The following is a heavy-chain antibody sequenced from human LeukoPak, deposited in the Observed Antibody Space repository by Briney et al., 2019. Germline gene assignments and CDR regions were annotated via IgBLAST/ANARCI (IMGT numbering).Heavy chain of an antibody. CDR3: AKDGGLWVSAHWGDA. D-gene: IGHD7-27*01. CDR1: GFTFSSYT. J-gene: IGHJ5*02. Sequence: GGSLRLSCAASGFTFSSYTMSWVRQAPGRGREWVSTLTTSDGNTYYADSVKGRFTVARDNSKNTLFLQMNSLRAEDTAVYYCAKDGGLWVSAHWGDAWGRGTLVTVSS. CDR2: LTTSDGNT. V-gene: IGHV3-23*01.